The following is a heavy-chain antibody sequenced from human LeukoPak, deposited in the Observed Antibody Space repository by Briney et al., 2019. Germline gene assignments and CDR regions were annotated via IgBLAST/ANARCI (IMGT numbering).Heavy chain of an antibody. Sequence: SQTLSLTCTVSGGSISSGTYYWSWIRQPAGKGLEWIGRIYTSGSTNYNPSLKSRVTISIDTSKNQFSLKLNSVTAADTAVYYCARDQTYSGSGIYTYFDSWGQGILVTVSS. J-gene: IGHJ4*02. CDR2: IYTSGST. CDR3: ARDQTYSGSGIYTYFDS. CDR1: GGSISSGTYY. D-gene: IGHD3-10*01. V-gene: IGHV4-61*02.